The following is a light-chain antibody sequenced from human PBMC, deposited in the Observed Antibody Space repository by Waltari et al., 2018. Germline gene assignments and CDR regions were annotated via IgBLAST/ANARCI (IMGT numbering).Light chain of an antibody. CDR3: QKYGTLPAT. CDR2: DAS. CDR1: QSVSRT. J-gene: IGKJ1*01. Sequence: CRASQSVSRTLAWYQQKPGQAPRLLIYDASSRAAGIPDRFSGSGSGTDFSLTISRLEPEDFGVYYCQKYGTLPATFGQGTKVEI. V-gene: IGKV3-20*01.